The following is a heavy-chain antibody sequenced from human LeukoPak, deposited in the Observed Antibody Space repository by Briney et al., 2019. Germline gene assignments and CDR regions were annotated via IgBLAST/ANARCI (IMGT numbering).Heavy chain of an antibody. J-gene: IGHJ4*02. CDR3: ARDGGVVVVPAANFDY. Sequence: GGSLRLSCAASGFTFSSYSMNWVHQAPGKGLEWVSSISSSSGYIYYADSVKGRFTISRDNAKNSLYLQMNSLRAEDTAVYYCARDGGVVVVPAANFDYWGQGTLVTVSS. CDR2: ISSSSGYI. D-gene: IGHD2-2*01. V-gene: IGHV3-21*01. CDR1: GFTFSSYS.